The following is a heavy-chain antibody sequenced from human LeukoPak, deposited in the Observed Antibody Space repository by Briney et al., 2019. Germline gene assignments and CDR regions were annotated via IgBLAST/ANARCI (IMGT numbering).Heavy chain of an antibody. V-gene: IGHV1-69*05. CDR3: ASSSRGGLWASYYMDV. J-gene: IGHJ6*03. Sequence: ASVKVSCKASGGTFSSYAISWVRQAPGQGLEWMGGIIPIIGTANYAQKFQGRVTITTDESTSTAYMELSSLRSEDTAVYYCASSSRGGLWASYYMDVWGKGTTVTVSS. CDR2: IIPIIGTA. D-gene: IGHD6-6*01. CDR1: GGTFSSYA.